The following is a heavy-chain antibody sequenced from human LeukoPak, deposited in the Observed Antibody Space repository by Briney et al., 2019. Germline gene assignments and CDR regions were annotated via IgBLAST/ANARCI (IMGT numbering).Heavy chain of an antibody. D-gene: IGHD5-18*01. Sequence: SETLSLTCTVSGGSISSYYWSWLRQPPGKGLEWIGYIYYSGSTNYNPSLKSRVTISVDTSKNQFSLKLSSVTAADTAVYYCARVRRGYSYGYSSGYYEFHYFDYWGQGTLVTVSS. CDR2: IYYSGST. V-gene: IGHV4-59*01. CDR3: ARVRRGYSYGYSSGYYEFHYFDY. CDR1: GGSISSYY. J-gene: IGHJ4*02.